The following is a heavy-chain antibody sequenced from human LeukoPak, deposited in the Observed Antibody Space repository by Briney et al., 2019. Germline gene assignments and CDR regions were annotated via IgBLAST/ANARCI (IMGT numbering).Heavy chain of an antibody. V-gene: IGHV3-66*01. CDR1: GFTVSSNY. Sequence: GGSLRLSCAASGFTVSSNYMSWVRQAPGKGLEWVSVIYSGGSTYYAGSVKGRFTISRDNSKNTLYLQMNSLRAEDTAVYYCARVIDSSGYYPWFDPWGQGTLVTVSS. D-gene: IGHD3-22*01. J-gene: IGHJ5*02. CDR2: IYSGGST. CDR3: ARVIDSSGYYPWFDP.